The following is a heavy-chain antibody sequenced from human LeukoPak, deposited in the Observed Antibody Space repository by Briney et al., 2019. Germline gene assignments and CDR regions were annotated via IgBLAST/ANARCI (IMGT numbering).Heavy chain of an antibody. CDR3: ASERSGYSYGYVFDY. V-gene: IGHV4-4*07. CDR2: IYTSGST. D-gene: IGHD5-18*01. CDR1: GRSISSYY. J-gene: IGHJ4*02. Sequence: SETLSLTCTVSGRSISSYYWSWIRQPAGKGLEWIGRIYTSGSTNYNPSLKSRVTMSVDTSKNQFSLKLSSVTAADTAVYYCASERSGYSYGYVFDYWGQGTLVTVSS.